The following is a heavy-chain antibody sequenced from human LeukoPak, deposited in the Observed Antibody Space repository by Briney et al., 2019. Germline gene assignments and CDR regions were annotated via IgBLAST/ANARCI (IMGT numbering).Heavy chain of an antibody. CDR1: GFTFSSYD. Sequence: GGSLRLSCAASGFTFSSYDMHWVRHATGKGLEWVSGIGTAGEIYYPGSVKGRFTISRDNSKNTLYLQMNSLRAEDTAVYYCARRAGAYSHPYDYWGQGTLVTVSS. V-gene: IGHV3-13*01. J-gene: IGHJ4*02. D-gene: IGHD4/OR15-4a*01. CDR3: ARRAGAYSHPYDY. CDR2: IGTAGEI.